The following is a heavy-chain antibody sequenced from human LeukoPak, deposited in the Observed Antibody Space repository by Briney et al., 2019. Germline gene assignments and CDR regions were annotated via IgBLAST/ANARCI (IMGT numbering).Heavy chain of an antibody. D-gene: IGHD3-3*01. V-gene: IGHV1-69*04. Sequence: RISCKGSGGTFSSYAISWVRQAPGQGLEWMGRIIPIFGIANYAQKFQGRVTITADKSTSTAYMELSSLRSEDTAVYYCARDLGGSGRITIFGVVPYYYYGMDVWGQGTTLTVSS. CDR1: GGTFSSYA. CDR2: IIPIFGIA. CDR3: ARDLGGSGRITIFGVVPYYYYGMDV. J-gene: IGHJ6*02.